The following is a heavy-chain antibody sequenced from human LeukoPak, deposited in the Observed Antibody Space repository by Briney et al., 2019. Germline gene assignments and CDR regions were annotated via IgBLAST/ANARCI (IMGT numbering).Heavy chain of an antibody. Sequence: ASVKVSCKASGYIFTSYDINWVRQATGQGLEWMGWMNPNSGNRAYAQKFQGRVTMTRNTSTSTAYMELSSLRSEDTAVYYCARGHVLSSGWRYYYHYGMDVWGQGTTVTVSS. D-gene: IGHD6-19*01. CDR1: GYIFTSYD. J-gene: IGHJ6*02. CDR2: MNPNSGNR. V-gene: IGHV1-8*01. CDR3: ARGHVLSSGWRYYYHYGMDV.